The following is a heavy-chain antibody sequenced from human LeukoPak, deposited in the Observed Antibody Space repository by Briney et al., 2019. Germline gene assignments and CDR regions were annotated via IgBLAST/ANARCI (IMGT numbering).Heavy chain of an antibody. Sequence: SGTLSLTCTVSGGSISSSTYYWGWIRQPPGKGLEWIGKNYYSESTYYNPSLKSRVTTTVDTSKNQFSLKLSSVTAADTAVYYCARQSYSSGWYSDPWGQGTLVTVS. V-gene: IGHV4-39*01. CDR2: NYYSEST. D-gene: IGHD6-19*01. J-gene: IGHJ5*02. CDR3: ARQSYSSGWYSDP. CDR1: GGSISSSTYY.